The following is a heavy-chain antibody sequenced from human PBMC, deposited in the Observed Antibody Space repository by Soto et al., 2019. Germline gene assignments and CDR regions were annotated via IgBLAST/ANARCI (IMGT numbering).Heavy chain of an antibody. CDR2: IRGSGDFT. J-gene: IGHJ4*02. CDR3: ARVEVGQQLNHFDY. D-gene: IGHD6-13*01. V-gene: IGHV3-23*01. Sequence: PGGSLRLSCVASGFTFSIDAMSWVRQAPGKGLEWVSLIRGSGDFTEYAGSVKGRFTISRDNSKNTLYLQMNSLRAEDTAVYYCARVEVGQQLNHFDYWGQGTLVTVSS. CDR1: GFTFSIDA.